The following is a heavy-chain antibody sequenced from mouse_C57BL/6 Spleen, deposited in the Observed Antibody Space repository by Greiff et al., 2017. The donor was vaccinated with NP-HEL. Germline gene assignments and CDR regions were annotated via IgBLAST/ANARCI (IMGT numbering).Heavy chain of an antibody. D-gene: IGHD2-4*01. CDR3: TKGGGLRRGYAMDY. CDR2: IDPETGGT. V-gene: IGHV1-15*01. J-gene: IGHJ4*01. CDR1: GYTFTDYE. Sequence: QVQLQQSGAELVRPGSSVTLSCKASGYTFTDYEMHWVKQTPVHGLEWIGAIDPETGGTAYNQKFKGKAILTADKSSSTAYMELRSLTSEDSAVYYCTKGGGLRRGYAMDYWGQGTSVTVSS.